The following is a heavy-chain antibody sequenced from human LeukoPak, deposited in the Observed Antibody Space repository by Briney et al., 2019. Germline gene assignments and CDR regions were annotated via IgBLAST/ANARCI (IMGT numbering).Heavy chain of an antibody. V-gene: IGHV4-34*01. CDR1: GESFSGYY. CDR3: ARVSYYFDY. CDR2: INHSGST. J-gene: IGHJ4*02. Sequence: PSETLSLTCVVYGESFSGYYWSWIRQPPGKGLEWIGEINHSGSTNYNPSLKSRVTISVDTSKNQFSLKLSSVTAADTAVYYCARVSYYFDYWGQGTLVTVSS.